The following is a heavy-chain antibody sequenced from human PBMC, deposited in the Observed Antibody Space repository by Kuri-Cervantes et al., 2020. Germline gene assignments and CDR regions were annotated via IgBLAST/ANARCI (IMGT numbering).Heavy chain of an antibody. Sequence: SETLSLTCTVSGGSISSSSYYWGWIRQPSGKGLEWIGSIYYSGSTYYNPSLKSRVTISVDASKNQFSLKLSSVTAADTALYYCAKGAVADMYNWFDPWGQGTLVTVSS. CDR1: GGSISSSSYY. J-gene: IGHJ5*02. CDR2: IYYSGST. D-gene: IGHD6-19*01. V-gene: IGHV4-39*07. CDR3: AKGAVADMYNWFDP.